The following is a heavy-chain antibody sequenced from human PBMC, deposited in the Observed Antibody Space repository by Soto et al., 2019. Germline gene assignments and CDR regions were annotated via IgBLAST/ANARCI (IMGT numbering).Heavy chain of an antibody. CDR2: INCDNGNT. CDR3: ARDDVGSAWPY. D-gene: IGHD6-19*01. V-gene: IGHV1-3*01. J-gene: IGHJ4*02. CDR1: GYNFIENA. Sequence: QVQLVQSGADVKKPGASVKVSCKTSGYNFIENAVHWVRQAPGQGLEWMGWINCDNGNTKYSRKMQGRLTISRDKPATTVYMELSAMTSEDTAVYFCARDDVGSAWPYWGQGNLVSVSS.